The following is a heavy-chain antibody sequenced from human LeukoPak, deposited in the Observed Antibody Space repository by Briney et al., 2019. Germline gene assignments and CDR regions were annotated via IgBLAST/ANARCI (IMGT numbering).Heavy chain of an antibody. CDR1: GGSISSSTYY. J-gene: IGHJ6*03. V-gene: IGHV4-39*07. Sequence: PSETLSLTCTVSGGSISSSTYYWGWIRQPPGKGLEWIGSIYYSGSTNYNPSLESRVTMSVDTSKNQFFLKLSSVTAADTAVYYCARAQVATPYAGYYYYYYMDVWGKGTTVTISS. D-gene: IGHD5-12*01. CDR2: IYYSGST. CDR3: ARAQVATPYAGYYYYYYMDV.